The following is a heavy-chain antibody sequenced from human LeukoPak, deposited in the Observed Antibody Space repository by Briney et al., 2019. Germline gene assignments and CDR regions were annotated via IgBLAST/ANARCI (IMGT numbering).Heavy chain of an antibody. Sequence: SETVSLTCTVSGGSISSNSYYWGWISQPPGKGLEWIGSIYYSGSTYYNPSLKSRVTISVDTSKNQFSLKLSSVTAADTAVYYCARSGYSSPKNWFDPWGQGTLVTVSS. D-gene: IGHD5-12*01. CDR1: GGSISSNSYY. V-gene: IGHV4-39*01. CDR2: IYYSGST. J-gene: IGHJ5*02. CDR3: ARSGYSSPKNWFDP.